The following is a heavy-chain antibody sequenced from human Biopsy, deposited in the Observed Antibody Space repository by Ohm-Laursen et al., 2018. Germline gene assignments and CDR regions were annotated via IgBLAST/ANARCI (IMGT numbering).Heavy chain of an antibody. CDR2: IFYSANT. V-gene: IGHV4-31*03. D-gene: IGHD1-26*01. CDR1: GVSINGGRYY. Sequence: TLSLTCTVPGVSINGGRYYWNWIRHHPGKGLEWIGNIFYSANTYYNPSLKSRVTISVDTSKNQFSLKLSSVTAADTAVYYCARVVGAATGFDSWGRGTPVIVSS. CDR3: ARVVGAATGFDS. J-gene: IGHJ4*02.